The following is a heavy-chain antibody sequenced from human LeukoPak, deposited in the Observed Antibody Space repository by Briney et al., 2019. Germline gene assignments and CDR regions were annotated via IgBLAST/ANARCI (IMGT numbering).Heavy chain of an antibody. Sequence: PSETLSLTSAVSLVSITIDYWSGGPHPPEGRHEWIWHIYYSGSTNYTNSLKSRVTISVDTSKTKFSLQVSCVTAADTAVYYCARHSSIRGNYYDPMYSFDYWGQGTLVTVSS. CDR3: ARHSSIRGNYYDPMYSFDY. D-gene: IGHD3-22*01. V-gene: IGHV4-59*08. CDR2: IYYSGST. CDR1: LVSITIDY. J-gene: IGHJ4*02.